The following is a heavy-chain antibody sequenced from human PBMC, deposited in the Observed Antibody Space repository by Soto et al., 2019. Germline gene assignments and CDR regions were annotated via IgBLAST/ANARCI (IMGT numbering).Heavy chain of an antibody. V-gene: IGHV4-61*01. CDR1: GGSVSSGSYY. J-gene: IGHJ4*02. Sequence: QVQLQESGPGLVKPSETLSLTCTVSGGSVSSGSYYWSWIRQPPGKGLEWIGYIYYSGSTNYNPSLKSRVTISVDTSKNQFYPKLSCVTAADTAVYYCAQGEMAPLGCFDYWGQGTLVTVSS. CDR3: AQGEMAPLGCFDY. CDR2: IYYSGST. D-gene: IGHD3-10*01.